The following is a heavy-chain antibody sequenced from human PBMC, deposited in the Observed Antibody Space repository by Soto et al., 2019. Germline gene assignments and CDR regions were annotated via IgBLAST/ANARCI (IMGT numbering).Heavy chain of an antibody. CDR3: AKAPGFDP. CDR2: ISYDGSNK. J-gene: IGHJ5*02. Sequence: GGSLRLSCAASGFTFSSYGMHWVRQAPGKGLEWVAVISYDGSNKYYADSVKGRFTISRDNSKNTLYLQMNSLRAEDAAVYYCAKAPGFDPWGQGTLVTVSS. CDR1: GFTFSSYG. V-gene: IGHV3-30*18.